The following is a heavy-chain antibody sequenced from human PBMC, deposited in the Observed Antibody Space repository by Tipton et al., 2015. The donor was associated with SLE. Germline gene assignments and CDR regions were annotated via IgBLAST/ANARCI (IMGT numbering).Heavy chain of an antibody. CDR2: VYYPGST. Sequence: TLSLTCTVSGGSTDTYYWTWIRQPPGGGLEWIGYVYYPGSTSYNPSLKSRVTMSLDSAKNQFSPRLTSVTAADTAVYYCARAPLRLGDSDWNYYMDVWGNGTTVTVSS. V-gene: IGHV4-59*01. CDR3: ARAPLRLGDSDWNYYMDV. J-gene: IGHJ6*03. D-gene: IGHD3-16*01. CDR1: GGSTDTYY.